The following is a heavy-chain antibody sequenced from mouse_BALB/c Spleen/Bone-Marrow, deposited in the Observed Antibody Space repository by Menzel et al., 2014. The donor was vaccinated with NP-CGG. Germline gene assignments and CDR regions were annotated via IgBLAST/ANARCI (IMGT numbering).Heavy chain of an antibody. Sequence: DVQLVESGAELVKPGASVKLSCTASGFNIKDTYMHWVKPRPEQGLEWIGRIDPANGNTKYDPKFQGKATITADTSSNTAHLQLSSLTSEDTAVYYCASYDYGYYFDYWGQGTTLTVSS. D-gene: IGHD2-4*01. CDR3: ASYDYGYYFDY. J-gene: IGHJ2*01. CDR2: IDPANGNT. CDR1: GFNIKDTY. V-gene: IGHV14-3*02.